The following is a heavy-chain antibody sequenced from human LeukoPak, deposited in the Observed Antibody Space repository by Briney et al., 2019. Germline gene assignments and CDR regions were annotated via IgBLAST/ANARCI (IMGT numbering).Heavy chain of an antibody. CDR2: IDNSVST. J-gene: IGHJ5*02. Sequence: SETLSLTCTVSGGSISSYYWSWIRQPPGKGLEWIGYIDNSVSTTYNPSLKSRVTISVDPSKNQFSLKLSSVTAADTAVYYCARSPPWFDPWGQGTLVTVSS. V-gene: IGHV4-59*08. CDR1: GGSISSYY. CDR3: ARSPPWFDP.